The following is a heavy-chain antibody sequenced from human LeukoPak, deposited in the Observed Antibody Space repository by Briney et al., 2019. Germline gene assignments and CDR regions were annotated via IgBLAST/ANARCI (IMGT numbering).Heavy chain of an antibody. CDR1: GYTFTSYG. CDR2: ISAYNGNT. D-gene: IGHD3-9*01. J-gene: IGHJ5*02. Sequence: ASVKVSCKASGYTFTSYGISWVRQAPGQGLEWMGWISAYNGNTNYAQKLQGRVTMTTDTSTSTAYMELRSLRSDDTAVYYCARIPGVLRYFDWLQQGNWFDPWGQGTLVTVSS. CDR3: ARIPGVLRYFDWLQQGNWFDP. V-gene: IGHV1-18*01.